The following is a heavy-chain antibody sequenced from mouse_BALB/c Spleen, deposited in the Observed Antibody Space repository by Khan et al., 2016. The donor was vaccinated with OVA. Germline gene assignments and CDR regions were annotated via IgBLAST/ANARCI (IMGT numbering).Heavy chain of an antibody. CDR3: ARHNFGPFAY. CDR1: GFTFSSYA. CDR2: INSDGAYT. D-gene: IGHD1-3*01. Sequence: EVELVESGGGLVKPGGSLKLSCAASGFTFSSYAVSWVRQTPEKRLEWVATINSDGAYTYYPDSVKGRFTISRDNAMNTLYLQMSSLRSEDKAMYYCARHNFGPFAYWGQGTLVTVSA. V-gene: IGHV5-9-3*01. J-gene: IGHJ3*01.